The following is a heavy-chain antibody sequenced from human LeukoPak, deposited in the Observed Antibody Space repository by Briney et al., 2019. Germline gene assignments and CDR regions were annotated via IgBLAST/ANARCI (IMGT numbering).Heavy chain of an antibody. D-gene: IGHD3-10*01. CDR2: ISSSSSYI. V-gene: IGHV3-21*01. Sequence: PGGSLRLSCAASGFTFSSYSMNWVRQAPGKGLEWVSSISSSSSYIYYADSVKGRFTISRDNAKNSLYLQMNSLRAEDTAVYYCARLRGYYGSGTDAWGQGTLVTVSS. CDR3: ARLRGYYGSGTDA. CDR1: GFTFSSYS. J-gene: IGHJ5*02.